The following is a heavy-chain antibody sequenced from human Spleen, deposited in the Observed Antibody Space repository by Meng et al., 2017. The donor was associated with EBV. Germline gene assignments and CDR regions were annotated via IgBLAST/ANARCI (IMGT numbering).Heavy chain of an antibody. CDR1: GGSISSYSYY. V-gene: IGHV4-39*01. Sequence: QLQLQESGPGLVKPSETLSLTCAVSGGSISSYSYYWGWFRQSPGEGLEWIGIINYSGSTYYNPSLKSRVTISVDTSKNQFSLKLSSVTAADTAVYYCARQPAFGYDPYFDYWGQGNLVTVSS. CDR2: INYSGST. D-gene: IGHD5-12*01. J-gene: IGHJ4*02. CDR3: ARQPAFGYDPYFDY.